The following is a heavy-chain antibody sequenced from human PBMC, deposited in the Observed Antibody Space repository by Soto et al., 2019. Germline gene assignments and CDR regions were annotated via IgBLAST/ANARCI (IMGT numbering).Heavy chain of an antibody. V-gene: IGHV3-48*02. Sequence: LRLSCTASGFDFSTYSMNWVRQAPGKGLEWIAYVSMDSDTIHYADSVKGRFTISRDDAENSLYLQMNSLRDEDTATYYCARLYYDYVWGQGTTVTVSS. D-gene: IGHD3-3*01. CDR1: GFDFSTYS. CDR3: ARLYYDYV. J-gene: IGHJ6*02. CDR2: VSMDSDTI.